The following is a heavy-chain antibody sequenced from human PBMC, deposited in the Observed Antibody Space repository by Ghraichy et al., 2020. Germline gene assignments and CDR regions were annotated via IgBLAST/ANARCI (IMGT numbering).Heavy chain of an antibody. CDR3: AKAKQLYYFDS. CDR2: ISGDGGHT. Sequence: GGSLRLSCAASGFTFSIYAMSWVRQAPGRGLEWVASISGDGGHTYYADSVKGRFTISRDNLKNTLFLQMNSLRAEDTAVFYCAKAKQLYYFDSWGQGDLVIVSS. J-gene: IGHJ4*02. D-gene: IGHD5-24*01. CDR1: GFTFSIYA. V-gene: IGHV3-23*01.